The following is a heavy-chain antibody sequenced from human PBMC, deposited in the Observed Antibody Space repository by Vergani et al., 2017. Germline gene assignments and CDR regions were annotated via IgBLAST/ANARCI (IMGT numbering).Heavy chain of an antibody. V-gene: IGHV3-66*02. CDR1: GFTVSSNY. J-gene: IGHJ4*02. CDR2: IYSGGST. D-gene: IGHD2-21*02. Sequence: EVQLVESGGGIVKPGGSLRLSCAASGFTVSSNYMSWVRQAPGKGLEWVSVIYSGGSTYYADSVKGRFTISRDNSKNTLYLQMSSLRAEDTAVYYCARESYCGGDCYFDYWGQGTLVTVSS. CDR3: ARESYCGGDCYFDY.